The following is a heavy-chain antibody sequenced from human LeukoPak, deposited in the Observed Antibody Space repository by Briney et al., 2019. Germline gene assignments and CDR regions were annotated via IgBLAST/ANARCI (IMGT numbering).Heavy chain of an antibody. CDR3: AREELGSSLGFDP. CDR1: GFTFSSYT. D-gene: IGHD3-16*01. J-gene: IGHJ5*02. V-gene: IGHV3-30-3*01. CDR2: ISFDGSNK. Sequence: PGRSLRLSCAASGFTFSSYTIHWVRQPPGEGLEWVAVISFDGSNKYYADSVKGRFTISRDNSKNTLYLQMNSLRAEDTAVYYCAREELGSSLGFDPWGQGTLVTVSS.